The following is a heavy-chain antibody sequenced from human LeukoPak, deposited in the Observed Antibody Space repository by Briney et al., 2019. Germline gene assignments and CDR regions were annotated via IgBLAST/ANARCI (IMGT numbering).Heavy chain of an antibody. V-gene: IGHV3-15*05. CDR3: TTDSYCSTTTCYASSNYYYGLDA. D-gene: IGHD2-2*01. CDR2: IYRNGDVGTT. J-gene: IGHJ6*02. CDR1: GFTFSNAW. Sequence: PEGSLRLSCAASGFTFSNAWMTWVRQAPGKGLEWVGRIYRNGDVGTTDYAAPVKGRFTISRDDSKNTLYLQMNSLKTEDTAVYYCTTDSYCSTTTCYASSNYYYGLDAWGQGTSVTVSS.